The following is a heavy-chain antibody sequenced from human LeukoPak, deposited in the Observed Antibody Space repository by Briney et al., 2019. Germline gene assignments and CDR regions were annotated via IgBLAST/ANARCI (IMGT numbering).Heavy chain of an antibody. V-gene: IGHV4-4*07. Sequence: GSLRLSCAASGFTFDDYAMHWIRQPAGKGLEWIGRIYTSGSTNYNPSLKSRVTISVDTSKNQFSLKLSSVTAADTAVYYCARSSDSYGYVVVYWGQGTLVTVSS. CDR3: ARSSDSYGYVVVY. D-gene: IGHD5-18*01. CDR1: GFTFDDYA. CDR2: IYTSGST. J-gene: IGHJ4*02.